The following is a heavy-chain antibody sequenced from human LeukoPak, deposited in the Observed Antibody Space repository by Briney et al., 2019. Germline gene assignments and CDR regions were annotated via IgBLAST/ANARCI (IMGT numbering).Heavy chain of an antibody. J-gene: IGHJ4*02. CDR3: ARYAAAAY. V-gene: IGHV3-23*01. CDR1: GFTFSNYA. Sequence: GGSLRFSFAASGFTFSNYAMSWVRQAPGRGLEWVSGITTSGDSTYYADSVKGRFTISRDASKNTLYLQMNSLRAEDTAINTSARYAAAAYWGQGTLVTVSS. CDR2: ITTSGDST. D-gene: IGHD2-8*01.